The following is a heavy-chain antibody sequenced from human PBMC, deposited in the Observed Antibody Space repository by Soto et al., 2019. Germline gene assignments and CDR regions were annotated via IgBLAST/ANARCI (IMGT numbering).Heavy chain of an antibody. D-gene: IGHD3-10*01. V-gene: IGHV3-30-3*01. CDR3: ARDREGFGEFGAFDI. J-gene: IGHJ3*02. Sequence: GGSLRLSCAASGFTFSSYAMHWVRQAPGKGLEWVAVISYDGSNKYYADSVKGRFTISRDNSKNTLYLQMNSLRAEDTAVYYCARDREGFGEFGAFDIWGQGTMVTVSS. CDR1: GFTFSSYA. CDR2: ISYDGSNK.